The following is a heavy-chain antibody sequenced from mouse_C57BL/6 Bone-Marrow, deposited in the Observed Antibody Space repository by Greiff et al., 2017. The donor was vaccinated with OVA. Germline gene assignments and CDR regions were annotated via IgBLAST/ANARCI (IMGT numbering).Heavy chain of an antibody. CDR2: IYPRSGNT. J-gene: IGHJ2*01. V-gene: IGHV1-81*01. D-gene: IGHD6-1*01. CDR3: AKERLALFDY. Sequence: VKLQESGAELARPGASVKLSCKASGYTFTSYGISWVKQRTGQGLEWIGEIYPRSGNTYYNEKFKGKATLTADKSSSTAYMELRSLTSEDAAVYFCAKERLALFDYWGQGTTLTVSS. CDR1: GYTFTSYG.